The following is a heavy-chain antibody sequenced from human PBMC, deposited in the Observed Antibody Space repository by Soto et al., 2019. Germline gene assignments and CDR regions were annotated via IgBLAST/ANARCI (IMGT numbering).Heavy chain of an antibody. D-gene: IGHD3-10*01. CDR1: GGFTSTNNW. J-gene: IGHJ4*02. Sequence: QLQLQESGPGLVRPSGTLSLTCAVSGGFTSTNNWWSWVRQPPGKGLEWIGDAYHSGSTEYNPSLKSQVSISVDKSKNQISLKLTSATAADTAVYFCARSPPSSYYGGSGTFDYWGQGNLVTVSS. V-gene: IGHV4-4*02. CDR2: AYHSGST. CDR3: ARSPPSSYYGGSGTFDY.